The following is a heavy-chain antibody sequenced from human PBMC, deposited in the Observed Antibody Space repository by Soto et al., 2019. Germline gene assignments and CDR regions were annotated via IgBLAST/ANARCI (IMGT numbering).Heavy chain of an antibody. V-gene: IGHV3-30*18. CDR1: GFTFSSYG. D-gene: IGHD3-22*01. Sequence: GGSLRLSCAASGFTFSSYGMHWVRQAPGKGLEWVAVISYDGSDKYYADSVKGRFTISRDNSKNTLYLQMNSLRAEDTAVYYCAKDSYYDSSGYSPFDYWGQGTLVTVSS. CDR3: AKDSYYDSSGYSPFDY. J-gene: IGHJ4*02. CDR2: ISYDGSDK.